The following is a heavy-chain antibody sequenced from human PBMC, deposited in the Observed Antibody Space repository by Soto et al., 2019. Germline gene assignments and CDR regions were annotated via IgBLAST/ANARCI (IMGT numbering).Heavy chain of an antibody. Sequence: PGGSLRLSWAASGFTFSSYSMSWVRQAPGKGLEWVSYISSSSSTIYYADSVKGRFTISRDNSKNTLYLQMNSLRAEDTAVYYCAKDFQSGYSYAFDYWGQGTLVTVSS. D-gene: IGHD5-18*01. J-gene: IGHJ4*02. CDR1: GFTFSSYS. V-gene: IGHV3-48*01. CDR3: AKDFQSGYSYAFDY. CDR2: ISSSSSTI.